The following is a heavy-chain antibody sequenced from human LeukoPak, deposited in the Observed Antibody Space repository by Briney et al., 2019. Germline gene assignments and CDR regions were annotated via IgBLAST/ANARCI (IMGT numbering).Heavy chain of an antibody. CDR3: ARRSMFGDYYDSTPPPHFDL. CDR1: GGSISSYY. CDR2: IYYSGST. J-gene: IGHJ2*01. D-gene: IGHD3-22*01. V-gene: IGHV4-59*01. Sequence: SETLSLTCTVSGGSISSYYWSWIRQPPGKGLEWIGYIYYSGSTNYNPSLKSRVTISVDTSKNQFSLKLSSVTAADTAVYYCARRSMFGDYYDSTPPPHFDLWGRGTLVTVSS.